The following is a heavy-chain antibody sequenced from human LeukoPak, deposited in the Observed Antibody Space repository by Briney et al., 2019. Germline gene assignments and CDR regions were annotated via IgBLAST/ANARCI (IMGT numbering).Heavy chain of an antibody. J-gene: IGHJ4*02. D-gene: IGHD2-8*01. CDR3: ASSTNCTSGVCYPVPFDY. CDR1: GYSFTSYW. Sequence: GESLKISCKGSGYSFTSYWIGWVRQMPGKGLEWMGIIYPGDSDTRYSPSFQGQVTISADKSMSTAYLQWSSLKASDTAMYYCASSTNCTSGVCYPVPFDYWGQGTLVTVSS. V-gene: IGHV5-51*01. CDR2: IYPGDSDT.